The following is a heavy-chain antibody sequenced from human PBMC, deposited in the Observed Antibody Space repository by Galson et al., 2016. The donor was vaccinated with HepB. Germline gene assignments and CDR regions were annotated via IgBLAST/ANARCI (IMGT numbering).Heavy chain of an antibody. J-gene: IGHJ4*02. CDR2: ISTYNGNT. CDR3: ARGSTATTPLAY. V-gene: IGHV1-18*01. Sequence: SVKVSCKASGYSFSNYGITWVRQAPGQGLEWMGWISTYNGNTDYDQKLHGRLTLTTDASTTTAYLELRSLRFDDTAVYYCARGSTATTPLAYWGQGTLGT. D-gene: IGHD4-11*01. CDR1: GYSFSNYG.